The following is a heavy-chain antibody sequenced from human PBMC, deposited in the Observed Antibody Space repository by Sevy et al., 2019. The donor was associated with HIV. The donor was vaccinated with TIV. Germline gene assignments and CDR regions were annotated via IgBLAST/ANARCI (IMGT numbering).Heavy chain of an antibody. V-gene: IGHV3-7*01. CDR3: ARALAEAASY. CDR1: GFTFSSYW. CDR2: IKQDGSEK. D-gene: IGHD6-19*01. Sequence: RGSLRLSCAASGFTFSSYWMNWVRQAPGKGLEWVANIKQDGSEKYYVDSVKGRFTISRDNAKNSMHLQMNSLRAEDTAVYYCARALAEAASYWGQGTLVTVSS. J-gene: IGHJ4*02.